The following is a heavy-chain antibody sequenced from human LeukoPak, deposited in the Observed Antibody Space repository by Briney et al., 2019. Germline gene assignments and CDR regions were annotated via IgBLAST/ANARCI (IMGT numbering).Heavy chain of an antibody. CDR2: IYYSGST. CDR3: AGQRYYYDSSGPDPDY. CDR1: GGSISSGGYY. Sequence: SETLSLTCTVSGGSISSGGYYWSWIRQHPGTGLEWIGYIYYSGSTYYNPSLKSRVTISVDTSKNQFSLKLSSVTAADTAVYYCAGQRYYYDSSGPDPDYWGQGTLVTVSS. J-gene: IGHJ4*02. V-gene: IGHV4-31*03. D-gene: IGHD3-22*01.